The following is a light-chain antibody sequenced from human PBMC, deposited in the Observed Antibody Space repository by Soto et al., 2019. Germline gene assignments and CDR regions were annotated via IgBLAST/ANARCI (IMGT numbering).Light chain of an antibody. CDR3: AAWDDSLSGYV. CDR1: SSNIGGYY. Sequence: QSVLTQPPAASGTPGQRVTISCSGSSSNIGGYYVSWYQQLPGTAPKVLIYRNNQRPSVVPDRFSGSKSGTSASLAISGLRSDDEADYYCAAWDDSLSGYVFGTGTKLTVL. V-gene: IGLV1-47*01. CDR2: RNN. J-gene: IGLJ1*01.